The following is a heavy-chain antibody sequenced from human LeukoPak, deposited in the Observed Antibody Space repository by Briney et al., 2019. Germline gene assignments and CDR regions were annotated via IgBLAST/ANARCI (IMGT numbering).Heavy chain of an antibody. V-gene: IGHV3-23*01. D-gene: IGHD2-2*01. CDR3: AKDNAYQLPLTWFDP. CDR1: GFPFSSYA. J-gene: IGHJ5*02. CDR2: ICGSGGST. Sequence: GGPLRLPCAASGFPFSSYAMRWLRQAPGKGLEGVSAICGSGGSTYYADSVKGRFTISRDNSKNTLYLQMNSLRAEDTAVYYCAKDNAYQLPLTWFDPWGQGTLVTVSS.